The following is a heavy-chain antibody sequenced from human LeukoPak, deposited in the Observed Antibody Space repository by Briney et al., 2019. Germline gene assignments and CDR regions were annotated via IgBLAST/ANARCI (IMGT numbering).Heavy chain of an antibody. V-gene: IGHV3-30-3*01. CDR3: AGAYCTTVACNPLDY. Sequence: GSLGPSFAASGFSFSSHAMHWLRQAPGKGLEWVAVTSYDESNKYYADSVRGRFTISRDNSKNTLYLQMNSLGAEDAAVYYCAGAYCTTVACNPLDYWGQGTLVTVSS. CDR1: GFSFSSHA. CDR2: TSYDESNK. J-gene: IGHJ4*02. D-gene: IGHD2-8*01.